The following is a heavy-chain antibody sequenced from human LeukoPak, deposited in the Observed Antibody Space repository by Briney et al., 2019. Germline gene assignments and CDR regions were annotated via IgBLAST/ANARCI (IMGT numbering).Heavy chain of an antibody. CDR3: ARGVEYDFWSGYGLPDAFDI. CDR2: INWNGGST. J-gene: IGHJ3*02. V-gene: IGHV3-20*01. CDR1: GFTFDDYG. D-gene: IGHD3-3*01. Sequence: PGGSLRLSCAASGFTFDDYGMSWVRQAPGKGLEWVSGINWNGGSTGYADSVKGRFTISRDNAKNSLYLQMNSLRAEDTALYHCARGVEYDFWSGYGLPDAFDIWGQGTMVTVSS.